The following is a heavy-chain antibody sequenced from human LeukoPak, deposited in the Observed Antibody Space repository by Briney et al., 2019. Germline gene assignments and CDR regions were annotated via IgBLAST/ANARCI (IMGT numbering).Heavy chain of an antibody. CDR1: GFTFSSYS. CDR3: VRVSSVGATREFDY. D-gene: IGHD1-26*01. V-gene: IGHV3-21*01. CDR2: ISSSSSYI. Sequence: GGSLRLSCAASGFTFSSYSMNWVRQAPGKGLEWVSSISSSSSYIYYADSVKGRFTISRDNAKNSLYLQMNSLRAEDTAVYYCVRVSSVGATREFDYWGQGTLVTVSS. J-gene: IGHJ4*02.